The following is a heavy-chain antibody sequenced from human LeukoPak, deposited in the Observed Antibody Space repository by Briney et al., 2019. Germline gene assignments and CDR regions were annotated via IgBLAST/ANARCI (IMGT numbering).Heavy chain of an antibody. CDR2: IHRGGST. Sequence: GGSLRLSCAASGFTVSSNYMSWVRQTPGKGLEWVSVIHRGGSTYYADSVKDRFTISRDNSKNTLYLQMNSLRAEDTAVYYCARDLLSGYPSYWGQGTLVTVSS. J-gene: IGHJ4*02. V-gene: IGHV3-66*01. CDR3: ARDLLSGYPSY. D-gene: IGHD3-22*01. CDR1: GFTVSSNY.